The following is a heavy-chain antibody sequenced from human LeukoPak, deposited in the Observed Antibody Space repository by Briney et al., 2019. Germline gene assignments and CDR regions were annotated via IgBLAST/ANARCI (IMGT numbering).Heavy chain of an antibody. Sequence: GASVKVSCKASGYTFNSNGISWVRQAPGQGLEWMGWISGYNGNTNYAQKFKGRVTMTTDTSTSTAYMEVRSLRSDDTAVYYCARDGTLVYYDSSGYLDYWGQGTLVTVSS. V-gene: IGHV1-18*01. CDR3: ARDGTLVYYDSSGYLDY. CDR1: GYTFNSNG. D-gene: IGHD3-22*01. J-gene: IGHJ4*02. CDR2: ISGYNGNT.